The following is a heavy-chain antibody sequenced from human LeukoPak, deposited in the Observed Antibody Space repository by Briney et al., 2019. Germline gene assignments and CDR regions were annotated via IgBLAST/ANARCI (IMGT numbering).Heavy chain of an antibody. CDR1: GFTFSSYG. CDR2: ISYDGSNK. V-gene: IGHV3-30*18. Sequence: GRSLRLSCAASGFTFSSYGMHWVRQAPGKGLEWVAVISYDGSNKYYADSVKGRFTISRDNSKNTLYLQMNSLRAEDTAVYYCAKDQQAAVAGIFDYWGQGTLVTVSS. D-gene: IGHD6-19*01. J-gene: IGHJ4*02. CDR3: AKDQQAAVAGIFDY.